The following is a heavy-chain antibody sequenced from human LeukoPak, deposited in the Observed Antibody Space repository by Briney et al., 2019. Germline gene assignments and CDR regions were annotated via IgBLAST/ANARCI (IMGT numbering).Heavy chain of an antibody. J-gene: IGHJ4*02. V-gene: IGHV4-34*01. Sequence: PSETLSLTCAVYGGSFSGYYWSWIRQPPGKGLEWIGEINHSGSTNYNPSLKSRVTISVDTPKNQLSLKLSSVTAADTAVYYCARGKRDTAMVNENYFDYWGQGTLVTVSS. CDR3: ARGKRDTAMVNENYFDY. CDR2: INHSGST. D-gene: IGHD5-18*01. CDR1: GGSFSGYY.